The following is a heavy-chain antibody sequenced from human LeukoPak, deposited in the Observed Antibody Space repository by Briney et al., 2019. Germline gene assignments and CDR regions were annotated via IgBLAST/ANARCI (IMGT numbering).Heavy chain of an antibody. D-gene: IGHD5-18*01. J-gene: IGHJ4*02. V-gene: IGHV4-4*02. CDR3: ARQGDGGYSYGNFDS. CDR2: IYDSGAT. CDR1: GGSISSTNW. Sequence: SETLSLTCGVSGGSISSTNWWSWVRQPPGKGLEWIGSIYDSGATDYNPSLKSPVTISVDTSKKQFSLKLSSVTAADTAVYYCARQGDGGYSYGNFDSWGQGTLVTVSS.